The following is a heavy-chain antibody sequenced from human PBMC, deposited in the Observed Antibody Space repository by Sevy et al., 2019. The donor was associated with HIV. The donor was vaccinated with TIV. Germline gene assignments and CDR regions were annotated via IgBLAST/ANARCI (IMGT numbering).Heavy chain of an antibody. Sequence: GGSLRLSCAASGFTFSSYRMTWVRQAPGKGLEWVSCISANSAYINYADSVKGRFTIARDNDKTLLYLQMDSLRAEDTAVYYCARAVLEISTWMSDYWGQGTLVTVSS. V-gene: IGHV3-21*01. CDR3: ARAVLEISTWMSDY. J-gene: IGHJ4*02. CDR2: ISANSAYI. CDR1: GFTFSSYR. D-gene: IGHD1-1*01.